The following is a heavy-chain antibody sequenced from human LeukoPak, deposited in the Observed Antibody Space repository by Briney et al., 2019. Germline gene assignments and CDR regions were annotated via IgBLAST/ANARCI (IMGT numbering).Heavy chain of an antibody. CDR2: INHSGST. J-gene: IGHJ5*02. V-gene: IGHV4-34*01. CDR1: NGSFSGYY. D-gene: IGHD5-18*01. Sequence: SETLSLTCAVYNGSFSGYYWSWIRQPPGKGLEWIGEINHSGSTNYNPSLKSRVTISEDTSKNQFSLKLTSVTAADTAVYYCARLRIQRWLMYRWFDPCGQGTLVTVSS. CDR3: ARLRIQRWLMYRWFDP.